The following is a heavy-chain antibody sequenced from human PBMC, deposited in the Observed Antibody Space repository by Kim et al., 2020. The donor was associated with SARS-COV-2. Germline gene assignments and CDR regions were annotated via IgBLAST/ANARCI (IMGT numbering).Heavy chain of an antibody. Sequence: ASVKVSCKASGYTFTSYAMHWVRQAPGQRLEWMGWINAGNGNTKYSQKFQGRVTITRDTSASTAYMELSSLRSEDTAVYYCARGINYDFWSGYYTLDAFDIWGQGTMVTVSS. D-gene: IGHD3-3*01. V-gene: IGHV1-3*01. CDR3: ARGINYDFWSGYYTLDAFDI. CDR2: INAGNGNT. J-gene: IGHJ3*02. CDR1: GYTFTSYA.